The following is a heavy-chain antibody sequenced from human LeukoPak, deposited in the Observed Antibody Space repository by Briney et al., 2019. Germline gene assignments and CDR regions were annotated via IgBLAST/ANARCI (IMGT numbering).Heavy chain of an antibody. CDR2: ISGSGGST. V-gene: IGHV3-23*01. D-gene: IGHD3-22*01. J-gene: IGHJ3*02. CDR3: AKVKGRYYYDSSGYGDAFDI. Sequence: GGSLRLSCAASGFTFSSYAMSWVRQAPGEGLEWVSAISGSGGSTYYADSVKGRFTISRDNSKNTLYLQMNSLRAEDTAVYYCAKVKGRYYYDSSGYGDAFDIWGQGTMVTVSS. CDR1: GFTFSSYA.